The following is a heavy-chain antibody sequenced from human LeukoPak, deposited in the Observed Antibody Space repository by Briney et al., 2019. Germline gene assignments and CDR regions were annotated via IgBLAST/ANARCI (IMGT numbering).Heavy chain of an antibody. CDR1: GFTFSSYS. J-gene: IGHJ4*02. Sequence: GGSLRLSCAASGFTFSSYSMNWVRQAPGKGLEWVSSISSSSSYIYYADSVKGRFTISRDNAKNSLYLQMNSLRAEDTAVYYCARVSCSSTSCSNFDYWGQGTLVTVSS. V-gene: IGHV3-21*01. CDR3: ARVSCSSTSCSNFDY. CDR2: ISSSSSYI. D-gene: IGHD2-2*01.